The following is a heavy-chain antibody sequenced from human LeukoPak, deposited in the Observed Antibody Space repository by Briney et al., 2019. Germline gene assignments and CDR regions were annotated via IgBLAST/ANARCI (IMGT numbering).Heavy chain of an antibody. Sequence: GGSLRLSCTASGLSFSSYNMNWVRQAPGKGPEWVAYITANNTTKYYADSVKGRFTISRDNAKKSLFLQINRLRAEDTAVYYCASAWAFNSSWRPGGQGTGVTVSS. CDR1: GLSFSSYN. D-gene: IGHD6-13*01. CDR3: ASAWAFNSSWRP. V-gene: IGHV3-48*01. CDR2: ITANNTTK. J-gene: IGHJ5*02.